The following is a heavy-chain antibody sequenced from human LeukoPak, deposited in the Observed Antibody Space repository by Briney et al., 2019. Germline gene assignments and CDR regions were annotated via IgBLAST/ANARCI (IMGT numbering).Heavy chain of an antibody. Sequence: PSETLSLTCAVSGYSISSGYYWSWIRQPPGKGLEWIGYIYYSGSTNYNPSLKSRVTISVDTSKNQFSLKLSSVTAADTAVYYCARVIGWELPPATIDYWGQGTLVTVSS. J-gene: IGHJ4*02. V-gene: IGHV4-61*01. CDR2: IYYSGST. CDR1: GYSISSGYY. D-gene: IGHD1-26*01. CDR3: ARVIGWELPPATIDY.